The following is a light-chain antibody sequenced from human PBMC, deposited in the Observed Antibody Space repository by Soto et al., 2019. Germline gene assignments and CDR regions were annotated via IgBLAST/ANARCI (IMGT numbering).Light chain of an antibody. CDR1: QSLLRNNGRNY. J-gene: IGKJ4*01. V-gene: IGKV2-28*01. Sequence: DIVMTQSPLSLSVSPGEPASISCRSSQSLLRNNGRNYLDWYVQKPGQSPQLLIYLGSTRASGVPDRFSGSGSSQEFTLINSRVEAADVGVYFCMQAQQTPRTFGGGTKVELK. CDR2: LGS. CDR3: MQAQQTPRT.